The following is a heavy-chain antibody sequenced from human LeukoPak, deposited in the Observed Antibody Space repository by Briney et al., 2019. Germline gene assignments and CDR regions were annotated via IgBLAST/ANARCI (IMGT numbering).Heavy chain of an antibody. CDR3: AISPYRYCSSTSCRSIPWFDP. J-gene: IGHJ5*02. V-gene: IGHV1-24*01. Sequence: ASVKVSCKVSGYTLTELSMHWVRQAPAKGLGGMGGFDPEDGETIYAQKFQGRVTMTEDTSTDTAYMELSSLRSEDTAVYYCAISPYRYCSSTSCRSIPWFDPWGQGTLVTVSS. CDR1: GYTLTELS. D-gene: IGHD2-2*01. CDR2: FDPEDGET.